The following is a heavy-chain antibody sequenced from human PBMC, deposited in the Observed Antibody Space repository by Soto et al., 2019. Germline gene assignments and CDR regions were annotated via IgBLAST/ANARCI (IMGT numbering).Heavy chain of an antibody. V-gene: IGHV1-3*05. CDR1: GYTFTSYA. Sequence: QVQLVQSGAEEKKPGASVKVSCKASGYTFTSYAMNWVRQAPGQSLEWMGWINAGNGNTKYSQKFQGRVTITSDTAESTAYMELSNLISEDTAVYYCSRDLPNPYGSRSYWPYYYCGMDVWGQGTTVTFSS. CDR3: SRDLPNPYGSRSYWPYYYCGMDV. CDR2: INAGNGNT. D-gene: IGHD3-10*01. J-gene: IGHJ6*02.